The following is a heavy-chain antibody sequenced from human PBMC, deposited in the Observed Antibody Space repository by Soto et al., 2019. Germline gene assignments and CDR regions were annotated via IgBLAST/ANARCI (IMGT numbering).Heavy chain of an antibody. CDR3: ARHYAGATTLTGDAFDI. CDR1: GYTFTSYD. D-gene: IGHD1-26*01. CDR2: ISAYNGST. V-gene: IGHV1-18*01. J-gene: IGHJ3*02. Sequence: GASVKVSCKASGYTFTSYDFSWVRQAPGQGLEWMGWISAYNGSTNFAQKFQGRVTMTTDTSTSTAYMELRSLRSEDTAVYYCARHYAGATTLTGDAFDIWGQGTMVTVSS.